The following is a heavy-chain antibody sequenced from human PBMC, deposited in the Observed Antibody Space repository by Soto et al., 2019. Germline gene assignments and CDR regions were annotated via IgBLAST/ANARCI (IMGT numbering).Heavy chain of an antibody. CDR2: ISPYNGNT. J-gene: IGHJ6*03. V-gene: IGHV1-18*01. CDR3: ARGTTVTTTPTYYYMDV. Sequence: ASVKVSCKASGYTFSNYAISWVRQAPGQGLEWMGWISPYNGNTNYAQNLQGRVTMTTDTSTTTAYMELRSLRSDDTAVYYCARGTTVTTTPTYYYMDVWGIGTTVTVSS. CDR1: GYTFSNYA. D-gene: IGHD4-4*01.